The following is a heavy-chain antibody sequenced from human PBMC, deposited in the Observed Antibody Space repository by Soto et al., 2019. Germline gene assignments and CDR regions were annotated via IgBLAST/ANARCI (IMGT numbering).Heavy chain of an antibody. Sequence: KASETLSLTCTVSGGSISSYYWSWIRQPPGKGLEWIGYIYYSGSTNYNPSLKSRVTISVDTSKNQFSLKLSSVTAADTAVYYCAREESIAARGNYYGMDVWGQGTTVTVSS. CDR3: AREESIAARGNYYGMDV. J-gene: IGHJ6*02. D-gene: IGHD6-6*01. CDR2: IYYSGST. CDR1: GGSISSYY. V-gene: IGHV4-59*01.